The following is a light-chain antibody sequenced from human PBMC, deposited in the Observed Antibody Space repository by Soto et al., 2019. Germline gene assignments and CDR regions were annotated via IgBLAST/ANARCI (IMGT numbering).Light chain of an antibody. CDR3: QQFNSYPYT. CDR1: QGISSA. Sequence: AIQLTQSPSSLSASVGDRVTITCRASQGISSALAWYQQKPGKAPKLLIYDASSFESGVPSRFSGSGSGPDFTLTISSLQPEDFATYYCQQFNSYPYTFGQGTKLEIK. CDR2: DAS. J-gene: IGKJ2*01. V-gene: IGKV1-13*02.